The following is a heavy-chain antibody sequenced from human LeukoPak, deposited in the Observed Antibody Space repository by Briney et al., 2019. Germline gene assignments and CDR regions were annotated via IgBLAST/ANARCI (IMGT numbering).Heavy chain of an antibody. J-gene: IGHJ4*02. CDR3: ARSPSASDGSGSYYPDFFDY. V-gene: IGHV4-59*01. Sequence: KPSETLSLTCTVSGGSISSYYWSWIRQPPGKGLEWIGYIYYSGSTNYNPSLKSRVTISVDTSKNQFSLKLSSVTAADTAVYYCARSPSASDGSGSYYPDFFDYWGQGTLVTVSS. CDR1: GGSISSYY. CDR2: IYYSGST. D-gene: IGHD3-10*01.